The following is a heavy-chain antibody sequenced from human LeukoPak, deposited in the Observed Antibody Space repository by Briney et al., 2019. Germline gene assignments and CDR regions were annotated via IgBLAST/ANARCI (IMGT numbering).Heavy chain of an antibody. D-gene: IGHD4-23*01. V-gene: IGHV4-59*01. CDR3: ARYGGSNGY. CDR2: IYYSGST. Sequence: SETLSLTCTVSGGPISSYYWSWIRQPPGKGLEWIGYIYYSGSTNYNPSLKSRVTISVDTSKNQFSLKLSSVTAADTAVYYCARYGGSNGYWGQGTLVTVFS. J-gene: IGHJ4*02. CDR1: GGPISSYY.